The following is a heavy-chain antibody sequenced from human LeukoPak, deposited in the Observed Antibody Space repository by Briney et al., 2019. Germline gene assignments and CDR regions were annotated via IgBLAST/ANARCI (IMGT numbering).Heavy chain of an antibody. V-gene: IGHV3-30*04. CDR1: GFPFSSYE. Sequence: GGSLRLSRAASGFPFSSYEMHWVRQAPARGLEWVAVISVDGRNKYNPESVKGRFTISRDNSKHTLYLQMNSLGVEDTAVYYCARARKRYGDYEDNWFDPWGQGTLVTVSS. J-gene: IGHJ5*02. D-gene: IGHD4-17*01. CDR2: ISVDGRNK. CDR3: ARARKRYGDYEDNWFDP.